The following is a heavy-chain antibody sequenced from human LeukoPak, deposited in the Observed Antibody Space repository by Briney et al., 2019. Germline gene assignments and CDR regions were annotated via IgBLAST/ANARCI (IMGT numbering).Heavy chain of an antibody. CDR1: GGTFSSYA. D-gene: IGHD5-12*01. Sequence: SVKVSCKASGGTFSSYAISWVRQAPGQGIEWMGGIIPIFGTANYAQKFQGRVTITTDESTSTAYMELSSLRSEDTAVYYCARVRRGYSGYDSGDYFDYWGQGTLVTVSS. CDR3: ARVRRGYSGYDSGDYFDY. J-gene: IGHJ4*02. V-gene: IGHV1-69*05. CDR2: IIPIFGTA.